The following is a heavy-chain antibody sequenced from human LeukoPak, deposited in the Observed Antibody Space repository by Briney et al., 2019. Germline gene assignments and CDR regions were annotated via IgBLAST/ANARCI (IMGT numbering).Heavy chain of an antibody. CDR2: IKEDGSDK. Sequence: PGGSLRLSCAASGFTFSNYWMNWVRQAPGKGLEWVANIKEDGSDKYYVDSVKGRFSISKDNAKNSLYLQMNSLRVEDTAVYYCVRGATYYYDSSGYYYPTEYFQHWGQGTLVTVSS. J-gene: IGHJ1*01. D-gene: IGHD3-22*01. V-gene: IGHV3-7*01. CDR3: VRGATYYYDSSGYYYPTEYFQH. CDR1: GFTFSNYW.